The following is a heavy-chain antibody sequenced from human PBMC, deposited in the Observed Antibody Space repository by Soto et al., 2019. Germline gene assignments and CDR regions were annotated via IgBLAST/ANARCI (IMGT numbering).Heavy chain of an antibody. D-gene: IGHD2-2*01. CDR3: TSCLDYYYYYMDV. Sequence: GGSLRLSCAASGFTFSSYGMHWVRQAPGKGLEWVSAISGSGGSTYYADPVKGRFTISRDNSKNTLYLQMNSLRAEDTAVYYCTSCLDYYYYYMDVWGKGTTVTVSS. CDR1: GFTFSSYG. V-gene: IGHV3-23*01. J-gene: IGHJ6*03. CDR2: ISGSGGST.